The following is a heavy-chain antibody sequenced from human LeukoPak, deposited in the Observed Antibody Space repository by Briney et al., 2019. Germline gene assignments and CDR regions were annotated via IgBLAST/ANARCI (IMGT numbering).Heavy chain of an antibody. Sequence: PSETLSLTCAVYGGSFSGYYWSWIRQPPGKGLEWIGEINHSGSTNYNPSLKSRVTISVDTSKNQFSLKLSSVTAADTAVYYCAREMVRDYYFDYWGQGTLVTVSS. D-gene: IGHD3-10*01. CDR1: GGSFSGYY. J-gene: IGHJ4*02. CDR3: AREMVRDYYFDY. V-gene: IGHV4-34*01. CDR2: INHSGST.